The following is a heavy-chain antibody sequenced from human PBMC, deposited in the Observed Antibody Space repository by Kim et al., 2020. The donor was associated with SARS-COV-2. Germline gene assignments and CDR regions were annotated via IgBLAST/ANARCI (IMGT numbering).Heavy chain of an antibody. CDR2: GIT. Sequence: GITYYADSVKGRFTISRHSSGNTVYLRMNSLRAEDTAVYYCARQLGPTLNYWGQGTLVTVSS. CDR3: ARQLGPTLNY. J-gene: IGHJ4*02. D-gene: IGHD1-26*01. V-gene: IGHV3-53*04.